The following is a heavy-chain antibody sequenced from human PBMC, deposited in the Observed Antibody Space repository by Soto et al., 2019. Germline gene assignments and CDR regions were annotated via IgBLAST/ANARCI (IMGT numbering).Heavy chain of an antibody. CDR1: GFTFSSYA. CDR2: VRGNGDPP. Sequence: GSLRLSCSASGFTFSSYAMHWVRQAPGKGLEYVSGVRGNGDPPFYADSVKGRFTISRDNSKNTLYLQMSSLSADDTAVYYCVKSRGGNNFDFFDWGQGALVTVSS. J-gene: IGHJ4*02. V-gene: IGHV3-64D*06. CDR3: VKSRGGNNFDFFD. D-gene: IGHD5-12*01.